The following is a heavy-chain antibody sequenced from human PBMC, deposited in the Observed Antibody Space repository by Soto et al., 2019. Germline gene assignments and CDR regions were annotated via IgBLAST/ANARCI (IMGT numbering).Heavy chain of an antibody. J-gene: IGHJ5*02. Sequence: SETLSLTCTVSGGSISSYYWSWIRQPPGKGLEWIGYIYYSGSTNYNPSLKSRVTISVDTSKNQFSMKLSSVTAADTAVYYCARVRAASGWFDPWGQGTLVPVSS. V-gene: IGHV4-59*01. CDR1: GGSISSYY. D-gene: IGHD6-25*01. CDR2: IYYSGST. CDR3: ARVRAASGWFDP.